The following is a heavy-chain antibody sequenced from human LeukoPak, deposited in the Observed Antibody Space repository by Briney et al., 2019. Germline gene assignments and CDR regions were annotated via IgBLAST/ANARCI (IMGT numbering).Heavy chain of an antibody. V-gene: IGHV4-59*01. CDR1: GGSINSAY. D-gene: IGHD2-8*02. J-gene: IGHJ6*03. CDR3: ARDTGLKKLPYYAYHYIDV. Sequence: SETLSLTCIVSGGSINSAYWTWIRQPPGKGLEWIGHIYYSETNYNPSLKSRVTISVDTSKNQFSLTLYSVTAADTAVYYCARDTGLKKLPYYAYHYIDVWGKGTTVTVSS. CDR2: IYYSET.